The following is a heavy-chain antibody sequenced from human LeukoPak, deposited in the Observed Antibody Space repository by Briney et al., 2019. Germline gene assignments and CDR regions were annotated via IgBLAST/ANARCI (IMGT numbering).Heavy chain of an antibody. Sequence: GGSLRLSCAASGFTFIKHSMTWVRQAPGKGLEWVSAITGSGAFTDYADSVKGRFTISRDNSKSTLYLQMNNLRAEDTALYYCAKAYCGGDCSPTAFDIWGQGTMVTVSS. CDR3: AKAYCGGDCSPTAFDI. CDR2: ITGSGAFT. D-gene: IGHD2-21*02. V-gene: IGHV3-23*01. J-gene: IGHJ3*02. CDR1: GFTFIKHS.